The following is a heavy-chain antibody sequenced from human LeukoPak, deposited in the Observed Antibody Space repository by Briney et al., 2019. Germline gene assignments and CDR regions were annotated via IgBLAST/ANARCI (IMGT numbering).Heavy chain of an antibody. D-gene: IGHD4-17*01. J-gene: IGHJ3*02. CDR1: GFTFSSYA. Sequence: GGSLRLSCAASGFTFSSYAMSWVRQATGKGLEWVSAINGSGGSTHYADTVKGRFTISRDNSKNTLYLQMNSLRPEDTAVYYCAKEPIYGDYDAFDIWGQGTMVTVSS. V-gene: IGHV3-23*01. CDR2: INGSGGST. CDR3: AKEPIYGDYDAFDI.